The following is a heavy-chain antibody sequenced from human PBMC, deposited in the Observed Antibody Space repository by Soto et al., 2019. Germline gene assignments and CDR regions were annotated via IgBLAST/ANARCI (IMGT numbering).Heavy chain of an antibody. J-gene: IGHJ4*02. D-gene: IGHD3-22*01. CDR1: GFTFSSYG. V-gene: IGHV3-33*01. Sequence: QVQLVESGGGVVQPGRSLRLSCAASGFTFSSYGMHWVRQAPGKGLEWVAVIWYDGSNKYYADSVKGRFTISRDNSKNTLYLQMNSLRAEDTAVYYCARGTYYYDSSVRGFDYWGQGTLVTVSS. CDR3: ARGTYYYDSSVRGFDY. CDR2: IWYDGSNK.